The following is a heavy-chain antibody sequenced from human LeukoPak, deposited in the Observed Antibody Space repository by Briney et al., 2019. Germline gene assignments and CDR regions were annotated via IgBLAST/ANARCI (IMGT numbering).Heavy chain of an antibody. D-gene: IGHD3-22*01. V-gene: IGHV3-11*03. CDR3: ARGSGSHFDS. CDR2: ISSSSSYT. CDR1: GFTFSDYH. J-gene: IGHJ4*02. Sequence: GGSLRLSCAASGFTFSDYHMNWIRQAPGKGLELVSYISSSSSYTNYGDSVKGRFTSSRDNAKSSLYLRMNSLRAEDTAVYYCARGSGSHFDSWGQGTLVTVSS.